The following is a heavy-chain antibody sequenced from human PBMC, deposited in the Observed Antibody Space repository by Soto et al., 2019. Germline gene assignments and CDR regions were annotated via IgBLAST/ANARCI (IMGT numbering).Heavy chain of an antibody. CDR2: IIPIFGTA. Sequence: ASVKVSGKASGGTFSSYAISWVRQAPGQGLEWMGGIIPIFGTANYAQKFQGRVTITADTSISTAYMELSRLRSDDTAVYYCARGAAAAGSNYYYYGMDVWGQGTTVTVSS. CDR3: ARGAAAAGSNYYYYGMDV. V-gene: IGHV1-69*06. D-gene: IGHD6-13*01. J-gene: IGHJ6*02. CDR1: GGTFSSYA.